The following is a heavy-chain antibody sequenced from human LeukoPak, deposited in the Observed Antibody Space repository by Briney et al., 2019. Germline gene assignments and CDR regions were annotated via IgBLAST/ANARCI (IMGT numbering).Heavy chain of an antibody. D-gene: IGHD5-18*01. J-gene: IGHJ4*02. CDR3: ARDGGDIAMVTFFM. V-gene: IGHV3-7*01. Sequence: PGGSLRLSCAASGFTFSSYWMSCGRQAPGKGLEWVANIKQDGSEKYYVDSVKGRFTISRDNAKNSLYLQMNSLRAEDTAVYYSARDGGDIAMVTFFMWGQGTLVTVSS. CDR2: IKQDGSEK. CDR1: GFTFSSYW.